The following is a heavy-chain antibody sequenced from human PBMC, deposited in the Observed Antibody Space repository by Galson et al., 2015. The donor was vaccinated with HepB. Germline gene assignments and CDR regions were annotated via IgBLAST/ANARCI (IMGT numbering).Heavy chain of an antibody. D-gene: IGHD1-14*01. CDR2: ISGSGGST. V-gene: IGHV3-23*01. Sequence: SLRLSCAASGFTFSSYAMSWVRQAPGKGLEWVSAISGSGGSTYYADSVKGRFTISRDNSKNTLYLQMNSLRAEDTAVYYCAKDLFLRITGGNDAFDIWGQGTMVTVSS. CDR1: GFTFSSYA. J-gene: IGHJ3*02. CDR3: AKDLFLRITGGNDAFDI.